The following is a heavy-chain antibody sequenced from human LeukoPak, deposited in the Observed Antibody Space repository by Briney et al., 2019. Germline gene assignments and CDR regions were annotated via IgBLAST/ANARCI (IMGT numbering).Heavy chain of an antibody. CDR2: ISAYNGNT. CDR1: GYTFTSYG. Sequence: PGASVTVSCKASGYTFTSYGISWVRQAPGQGLEWMGWISAYNGNTNYAQKLQGRVTMTTDTSTSTAYMELRSLRSDDTAVYYCAGTLTAADSTFDIWGQGTMVTVSS. V-gene: IGHV1-18*01. D-gene: IGHD6-13*01. CDR3: AGTLTAADSTFDI. J-gene: IGHJ3*02.